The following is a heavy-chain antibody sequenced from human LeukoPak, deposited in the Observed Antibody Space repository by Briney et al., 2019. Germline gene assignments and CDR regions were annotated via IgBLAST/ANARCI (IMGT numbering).Heavy chain of an antibody. Sequence: SETLSLTCSVSVASLSSYYWDCLRQSPRKGLEWIGYVSDTGKTDSNPSLKCRVTISLDMSKKQFSLRLRSVTAADSAVYYCATGYYEPFATWGPGILVTVSS. V-gene: IGHV4-59*01. D-gene: IGHD3-22*01. J-gene: IGHJ5*02. CDR3: ATGYYEPFAT. CDR1: VASLSSYY. CDR2: VSDTGKT.